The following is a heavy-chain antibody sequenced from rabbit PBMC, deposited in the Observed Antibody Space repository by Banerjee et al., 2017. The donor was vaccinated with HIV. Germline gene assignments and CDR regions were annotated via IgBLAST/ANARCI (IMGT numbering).Heavy chain of an antibody. Sequence: LEESGGGLVQPEGSLALTCKASGFDFSSYGVSWVRQAPGKGLEWIGYIDPVFDSTYYASWVNGRFTVSSHNAQNTVDLQLNSLTAADTATYFCARGYASSSGYYPFNLWGPGTLVTVS. CDR3: ARGYASSSGYYPFNL. CDR2: IDPVFDST. D-gene: IGHD1-1*01. CDR1: GFDFSSYG. J-gene: IGHJ4*01. V-gene: IGHV1S47*01.